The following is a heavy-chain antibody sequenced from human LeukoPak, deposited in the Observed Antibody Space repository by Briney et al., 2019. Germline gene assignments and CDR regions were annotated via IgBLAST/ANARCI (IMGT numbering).Heavy chain of an antibody. D-gene: IGHD3-10*01. J-gene: IGHJ4*02. Sequence: GGSLRLSCAASGFAFSTYWMSWVRQAPGKGLEWVANRKGDGSDKYYLDFLKGRFTVSRDNAKNPLYPQVNSLSADDPAVYYCARPFAPGTYYQFDLWGQGTLVTVSS. CDR1: GFAFSTYW. V-gene: IGHV3-7*04. CDR3: ARPFAPGTYYQFDL. CDR2: RKGDGSDK.